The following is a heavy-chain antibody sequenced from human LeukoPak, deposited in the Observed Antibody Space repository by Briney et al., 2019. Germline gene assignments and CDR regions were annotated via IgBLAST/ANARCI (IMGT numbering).Heavy chain of an antibody. CDR3: ARRLLWFGELGSVDP. D-gene: IGHD3-10*01. CDR2: IYYSGST. J-gene: IGHJ5*02. Sequence: SETLSLTRTVSGGSISSYYWSWIRQPPGKGLEWIGYIYYSGSTNYNPSLKSRVTISVDTSKKQFSLKLSSVTAADTAVYYCARRLLWFGELGSVDPWGQGTLVTVSS. V-gene: IGHV4-59*08. CDR1: GGSISSYY.